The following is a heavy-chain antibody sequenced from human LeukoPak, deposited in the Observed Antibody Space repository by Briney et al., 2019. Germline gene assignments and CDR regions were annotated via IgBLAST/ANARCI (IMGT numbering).Heavy chain of an antibody. Sequence: GGSLRLTCAASGFTFSSYSMNWVRQAPGKGLEWVSSISSSSSYIYYADSVKGRFTISRDNAKNSLYLQMNSLRAEDTAVYYCARLLAAPNYYYGMDVWGKGTTVTVSS. V-gene: IGHV3-21*01. D-gene: IGHD2-15*01. CDR2: ISSSSSYI. CDR3: ARLLAAPNYYYGMDV. CDR1: GFTFSSYS. J-gene: IGHJ6*04.